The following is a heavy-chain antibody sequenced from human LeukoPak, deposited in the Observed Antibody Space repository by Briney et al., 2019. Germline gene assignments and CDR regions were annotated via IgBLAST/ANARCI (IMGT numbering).Heavy chain of an antibody. CDR1: GGSFSGYY. CDR2: INHSGST. V-gene: IGHV4-34*01. Sequence: SETLSLTCAVYGGSFSGYYWSWIRQPPGKGLEWIGEINHSGSTNYNPSLKSRVTISVDTSKNQFSLKLSSVTAADTAVYYCAREKYGCSSTSCYGQGYWGQGTLVTVSS. J-gene: IGHJ4*02. D-gene: IGHD2-2*01. CDR3: AREKYGCSSTSCYGQGY.